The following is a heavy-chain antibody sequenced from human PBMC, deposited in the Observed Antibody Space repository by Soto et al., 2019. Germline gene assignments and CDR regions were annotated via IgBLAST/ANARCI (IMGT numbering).Heavy chain of an antibody. CDR1: GFTFTRYS. V-gene: IGHV3-21*06. CDR2: ISSTTHYI. Sequence: GGSLRLSCAASGFTFTRYSMNWVRQAPGKGLEWVSSISSTTHYIYYADSMRGRFTISRDNAKNAVYLEMNSLRAEDTAVYYCAKESEDLTSNFDYWGQGTLVTVSS. CDR3: AKESEDLTSNFDY. J-gene: IGHJ4*02.